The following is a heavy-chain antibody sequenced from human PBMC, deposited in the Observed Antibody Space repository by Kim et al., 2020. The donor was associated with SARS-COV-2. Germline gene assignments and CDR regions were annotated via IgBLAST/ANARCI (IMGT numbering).Heavy chain of an antibody. Sequence: GGSLRLSCKVSGFNFNNFAMSWVRQAPGRGLEWVSSITNSGATRLHSDSVRGRFSISRDNSNNTLYLQMTTLRAEDTAQYYCVRKGYGERWFDPWGQGTLVIVSS. CDR3: VRKGYGERWFDP. CDR1: GFNFNNFA. V-gene: IGHV3-23*01. D-gene: IGHD2-21*01. J-gene: IGHJ5*02. CDR2: ITNSGATR.